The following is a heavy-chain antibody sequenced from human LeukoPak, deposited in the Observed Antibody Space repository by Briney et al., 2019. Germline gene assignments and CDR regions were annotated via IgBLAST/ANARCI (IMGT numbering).Heavy chain of an antibody. CDR3: AKVSLYCSGGSCSSQYYFDY. V-gene: IGHV3-30-3*01. CDR2: ISYDGSNK. Sequence: GSLRLSCAASGFTFSSYAMHWVRQAPGKGLGGVAVISYDGSNKYYADSVKGRFTISRDNSKNTLYLQMNSLRAEDTAVYYCAKVSLYCSGGSCSSQYYFDYWGQGTLVTVSS. D-gene: IGHD2-15*01. CDR1: GFTFSSYA. J-gene: IGHJ4*02.